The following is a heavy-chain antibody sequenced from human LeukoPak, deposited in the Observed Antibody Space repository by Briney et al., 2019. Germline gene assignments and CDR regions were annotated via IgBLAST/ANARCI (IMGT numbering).Heavy chain of an antibody. CDR1: GFTFGSYA. J-gene: IGHJ4*02. CDR3: AKVDYYDSSGYRGGIDY. D-gene: IGHD3-22*01. V-gene: IGHV3-23*01. CDR2: ISGSGGST. Sequence: GGSLRLSCAASGFTFGSYAMSWVRQAPGKGLEWVSAISGSGGSTYYADSVKGRFTISRDNSENTLYLQMNSLRAEDTAVYYCAKVDYYDSSGYRGGIDYWGQGTLVTVSS.